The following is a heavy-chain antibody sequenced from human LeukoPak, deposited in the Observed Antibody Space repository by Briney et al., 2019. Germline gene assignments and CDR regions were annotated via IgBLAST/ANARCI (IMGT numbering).Heavy chain of an antibody. D-gene: IGHD3-9*01. CDR2: IIPIFGTA. CDR3: ARAFGYDILTGCYYY. CDR1: GDTFSSYA. Sequence: GSSVKVSCKASGDTFSSYALNWVRQAPGQGLEWMGGIIPIFGTANYAQKFQGRVTITADKSTSTAYMELSSLRSEDTAVYYCARAFGYDILTGCYYYWGQGTLVTVPS. J-gene: IGHJ4*02. V-gene: IGHV1-69*06.